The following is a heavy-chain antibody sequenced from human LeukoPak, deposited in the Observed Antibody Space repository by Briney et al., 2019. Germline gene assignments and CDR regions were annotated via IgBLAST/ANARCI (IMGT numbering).Heavy chain of an antibody. Sequence: LETLSLTCTVSGGSISSSSYYWGWIRQPPGKGLEWIGSIYYSGSTYYNPSLKSRVTISVDTSKNQFSLKLSSVTAADTAVYYCASLSDYGDQLDYWGQGTLVTVSS. D-gene: IGHD4-17*01. CDR1: GGSISSSSYY. CDR3: ASLSDYGDQLDY. V-gene: IGHV4-39*01. J-gene: IGHJ4*02. CDR2: IYYSGST.